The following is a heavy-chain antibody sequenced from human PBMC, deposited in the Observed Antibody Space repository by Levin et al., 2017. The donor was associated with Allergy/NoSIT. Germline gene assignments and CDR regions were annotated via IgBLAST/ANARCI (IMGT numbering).Heavy chain of an antibody. D-gene: IGHD6-13*01. Sequence: GESLKISCKASGYTFTGYYMHWVRQAPGQGLEWMGWINPNSGGTNYAQKFQGRVTMTRDTSISTAYMELSRLRSDDTAVYYCARDGTGYSSSWYQTPHRYYYGMDVWGQGTTVTVSS. V-gene: IGHV1-2*02. CDR3: ARDGTGYSSSWYQTPHRYYYGMDV. CDR1: GYTFTGYY. CDR2: INPNSGGT. J-gene: IGHJ6*02.